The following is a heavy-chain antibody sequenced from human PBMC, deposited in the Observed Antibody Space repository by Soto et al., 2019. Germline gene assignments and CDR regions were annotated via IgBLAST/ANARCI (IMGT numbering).Heavy chain of an antibody. CDR1: GYDFTSYG. J-gene: IGHJ3*02. CDR2: ISAYNGKR. CDR3: ARGRIVASIHDAFEI. Sequence: QGQLLQSGDEVKKPGASVWVSCRASGYDFTSYGISWVRQAPGQGLEWVSWISAYNGKRDTAQKFQGRVTMTLDTPTDTAHMELGDLTSADTAVYYCARGRIVASIHDAFEIWGQGTMVAVSS. D-gene: IGHD2-21*01. V-gene: IGHV1-18*01.